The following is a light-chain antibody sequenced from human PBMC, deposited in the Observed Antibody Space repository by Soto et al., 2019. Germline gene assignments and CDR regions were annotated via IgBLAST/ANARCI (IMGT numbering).Light chain of an antibody. CDR2: DAS. J-gene: IGKJ1*01. V-gene: IGKV1-5*01. CDR3: QQYHTYPWT. Sequence: DIRMTQSAATLAASLGDRVTITCGASQSISSWLAWYQQKKGKAPKLLIYDASSLESGVPSRFSGSGYGTEFNLTISSPQPDDFATYFCQQYHTYPWTFGQGTKVDIK. CDR1: QSISSW.